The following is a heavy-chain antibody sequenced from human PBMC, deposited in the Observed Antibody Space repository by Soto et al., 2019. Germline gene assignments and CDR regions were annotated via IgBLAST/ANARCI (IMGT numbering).Heavy chain of an antibody. V-gene: IGHV1-69*01. CDR1: GGTFSSYA. Sequence: KVSCKASGGTFSSYAISWVRQAPGQGLEWMGGIIPIFGTANYAQKFQGRVTITADESTSTAYMELSSLRSEDTAVYYCATNLSIVVVLHRPRPSYGMDVWGQGTTVTVSS. D-gene: IGHD3-22*01. CDR2: IIPIFGTA. J-gene: IGHJ6*02. CDR3: ATNLSIVVVLHRPRPSYGMDV.